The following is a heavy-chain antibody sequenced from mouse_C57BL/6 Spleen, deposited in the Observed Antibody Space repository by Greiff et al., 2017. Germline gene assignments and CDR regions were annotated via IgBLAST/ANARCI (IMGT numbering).Heavy chain of an antibody. CDR1: GYSFTDYN. J-gene: IGHJ2*01. D-gene: IGHD1-1*01. V-gene: IGHV1-39*01. Sequence: VQLQQSGPELVKPGASVKISCKASGYSFTDYNMNWVKQSNGKSLEWIGVINPNYGTTSYNQKFKGKATLTVDQPSSTAYMQLTNLTSEDSAVYYCARFITAVVATDYWGQGTTLTVSS. CDR2: INPNYGTT. CDR3: ARFITAVVATDY.